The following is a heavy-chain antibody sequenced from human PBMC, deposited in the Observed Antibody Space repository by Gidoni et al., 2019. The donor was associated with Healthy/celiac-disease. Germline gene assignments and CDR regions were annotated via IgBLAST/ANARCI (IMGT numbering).Heavy chain of an antibody. Sequence: QVQLVESGGCLVKPGGSLRLSSAASGFTFSDYYMSWIRQAPGKGLEWVSYIGRGGSTIYYADSVKGRFTISRNNAKNSLYLQMNGLRAEDTAVYYCARDGGWELLGWYFDLWGRGTLVTVSS. D-gene: IGHD1-26*01. J-gene: IGHJ2*01. CDR3: ARDGGWELLGWYFDL. V-gene: IGHV3-11*01. CDR1: GFTFSDYY. CDR2: IGRGGSTI.